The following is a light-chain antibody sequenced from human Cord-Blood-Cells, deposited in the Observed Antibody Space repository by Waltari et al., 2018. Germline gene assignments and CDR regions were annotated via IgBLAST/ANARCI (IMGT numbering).Light chain of an antibody. V-gene: IGKV3-20*01. Sequence: EIVLTQSPGTLSLSPGERATLSCRASQSVSSSYLAWYQQKPGQAPRLRIYGASSRATGIPDRFSGSGSGTDFTLTISRLEPEDFAVYDCQQYGSSPWTFGQGTKVEIK. CDR1: QSVSSSY. CDR3: QQYGSSPWT. CDR2: GAS. J-gene: IGKJ1*01.